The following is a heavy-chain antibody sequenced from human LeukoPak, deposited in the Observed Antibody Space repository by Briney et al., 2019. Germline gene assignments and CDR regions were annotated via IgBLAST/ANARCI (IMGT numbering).Heavy chain of an antibody. Sequence: ASVNVSCKASGYTFTSYYIHWMRQAPGQGLEWMGIINPGSGTTTYAQKFQGRVTMTRDTSTSTVYMELSSLRSEDTALYYCARGISGGSTVTYFFDYWGQGTLVTVSS. D-gene: IGHD4-11*01. CDR1: GYTFTSYY. V-gene: IGHV1-46*01. CDR3: ARGISGGSTVTYFFDY. J-gene: IGHJ4*02. CDR2: INPGSGTT.